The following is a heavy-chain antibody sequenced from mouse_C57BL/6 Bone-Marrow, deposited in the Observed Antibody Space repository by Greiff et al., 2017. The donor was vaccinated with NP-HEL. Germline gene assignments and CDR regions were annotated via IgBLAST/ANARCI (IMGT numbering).Heavy chain of an antibody. D-gene: IGHD4-1*01. J-gene: IGHJ3*01. CDR3: ARGRLTGPAY. CDR2: IWSGGST. CDR1: GFSLTSYG. Sequence: VQLKQSGPGLVQPSQSLSITCTVSGFSLTSYGVHWVRQSPGKGLEWLGVIWSGGSTDYNAAFISRLSISKDNSKSQVFFKMNSLQADDTAIYYCARGRLTGPAYWGQGTLVTVSA. V-gene: IGHV2-2*01.